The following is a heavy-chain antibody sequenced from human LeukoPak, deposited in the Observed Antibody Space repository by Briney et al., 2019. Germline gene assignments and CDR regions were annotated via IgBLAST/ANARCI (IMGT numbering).Heavy chain of an antibody. D-gene: IGHD3-10*01. CDR3: AKLVRGAFDP. Sequence: GGSLRLSCAASGFTFDDYAMHWVRQAPGKGLEWVSGISWNSGSIGYADSVKGRFTISRDNAKNSLCLQMNSLRAEDTALYYCAKLVRGAFDPWGQGTLVTVSS. CDR2: ISWNSGSI. CDR1: GFTFDDYA. J-gene: IGHJ5*02. V-gene: IGHV3-9*01.